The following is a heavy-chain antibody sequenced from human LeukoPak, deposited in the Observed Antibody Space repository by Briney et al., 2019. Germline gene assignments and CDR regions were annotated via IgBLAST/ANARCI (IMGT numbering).Heavy chain of an antibody. D-gene: IGHD4-17*01. CDR3: ATTVTTGVNDY. CDR2: IYSGGST. J-gene: IGHJ4*02. CDR1: GFTVSSNY. V-gene: IGHV3-66*01. Sequence: GGSLRLSCAASGFTVSSNYMSWVRQAPGKGLEWVSVIYSGGSTYYADSVKGRFTISRDNSKNTLHLQMNSLRAEDTAVYYCATTVTTGVNDYWGQGTLVTVSS.